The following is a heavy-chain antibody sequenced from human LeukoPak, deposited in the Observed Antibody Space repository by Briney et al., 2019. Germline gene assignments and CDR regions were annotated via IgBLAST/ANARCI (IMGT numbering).Heavy chain of an antibody. J-gene: IGHJ4*02. D-gene: IGHD3-22*01. CDR2: INPNSGGT. Sequence: ASVKVSFTASGYTFTVYYMQWVRQAPGQGLEWMGWINPNSGGTNYAQKFQGRVTMTRDTSISTAYMELSRLISADTAVYYCAREYYYDSSGYCPGYWGQGTLVTVSS. CDR3: AREYYYDSSGYCPGY. V-gene: IGHV1-2*02. CDR1: GYTFTVYY.